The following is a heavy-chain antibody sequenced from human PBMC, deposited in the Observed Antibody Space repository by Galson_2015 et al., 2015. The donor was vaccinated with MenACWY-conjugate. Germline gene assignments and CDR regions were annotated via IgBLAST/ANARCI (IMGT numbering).Heavy chain of an antibody. Sequence: SLRLSCAASGITFSHCGMNWVRQAPGKGLEWISYISPGSGIIYYADSAKGRFTISRDDAKNSLFLQISSQRDEDTAVYYCAWGRNPTVKSMYLDYWGQGTLVTVSS. J-gene: IGHJ4*02. CDR3: AWGRNPTVKSMYLDY. CDR2: ISPGSGII. V-gene: IGHV3-48*02. D-gene: IGHD1-14*01. CDR1: GITFSHCG.